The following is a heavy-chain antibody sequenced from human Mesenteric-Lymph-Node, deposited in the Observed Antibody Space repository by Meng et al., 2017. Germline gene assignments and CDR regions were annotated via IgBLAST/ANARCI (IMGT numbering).Heavy chain of an antibody. CDR1: GGSSSSSSYY. D-gene: IGHD5-18*01. CDR2: IYYSGST. V-gene: IGHV4-39*01. CDR3: ASGLQLWLGHYYFDY. Sequence: QLKRQGLGPGPVRPSETRSLTWTGSGGSSSSSSYYWGWIRQPPGKGLEWIGSIYYSGSTYYNPSLKSRVTISVDTSKNQFSLKLSSVTAADTAVYYCASGLQLWLGHYYFDYWGQGTLVTVSS. J-gene: IGHJ4*02.